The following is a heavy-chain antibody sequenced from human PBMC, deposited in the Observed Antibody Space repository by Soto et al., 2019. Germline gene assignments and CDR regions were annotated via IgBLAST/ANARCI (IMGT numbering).Heavy chain of an antibody. V-gene: IGHV4-4*02. CDR3: ARDYMVRGVMRWFDP. CDR1: GGSISSGGDS. J-gene: IGHJ5*02. CDR2: IYHSGST. D-gene: IGHD3-10*01. Sequence: SETLSLTCAVSGGSISSGGDSWSWVRQPPGKGLEWIGEIYHSGSTNYNPSLKSRVTISVDKSKNQFSLKLSSVTAADTAVYYCARDYMVRGVMRWFDPWGQGTLVTVSS.